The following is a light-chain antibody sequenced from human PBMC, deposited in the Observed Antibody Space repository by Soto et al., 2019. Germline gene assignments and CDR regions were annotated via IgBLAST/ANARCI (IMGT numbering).Light chain of an antibody. CDR1: SGHSNYA. CDR3: QTWGTGIRV. V-gene: IGLV4-69*01. CDR2: LNRDGTQ. J-gene: IGLJ3*02. Sequence: QLVLTQSPSASASLGASVKLTCTLSSGHSNYAIEWHQQQPEQGPRYLMKLNRDGTQNKGDGIPDRFSGSISGAERYLTISSLQSEDEADYYCQTWGTGIRVFGGGTKLTVL.